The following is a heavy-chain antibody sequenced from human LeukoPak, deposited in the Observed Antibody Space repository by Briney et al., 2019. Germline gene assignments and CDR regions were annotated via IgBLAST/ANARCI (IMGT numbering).Heavy chain of an antibody. CDR2: INPRGGSA. CDR3: ARDYHGSGSLTTFDS. D-gene: IGHD3-10*01. Sequence: ASVKVSFTASGYTFTIFFMHWVRQAPGQGLEWMGIINPRGGSATSAQRFQGRLTVTRDTSTSTVYMELSSLTSEDTAVYYCARDYHGSGSLTTFDSWGQGTLVTVSS. J-gene: IGHJ4*02. CDR1: GYTFTIFF. V-gene: IGHV1-46*01.